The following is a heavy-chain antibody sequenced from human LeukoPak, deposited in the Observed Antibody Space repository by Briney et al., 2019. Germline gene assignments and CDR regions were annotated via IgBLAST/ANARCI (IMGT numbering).Heavy chain of an antibody. CDR2: INPSGGST. CDR1: GYTFTGYY. CDR3: ARVATILPQWSHAFDI. J-gene: IGHJ3*02. Sequence: GASVKVSCKASGYTFTGYYMHWVRQAPGQGLEWMGIINPSGGSTSYAQKFQGRVTMTRDTSTSTVYMELSSLRSEDTAVYYCARVATILPQWSHAFDIWGQGPMVTVSS. D-gene: IGHD5-12*01. V-gene: IGHV1-46*01.